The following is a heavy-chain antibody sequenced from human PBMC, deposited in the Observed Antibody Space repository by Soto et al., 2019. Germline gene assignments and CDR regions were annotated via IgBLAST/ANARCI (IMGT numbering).Heavy chain of an antibody. CDR3: ARRSVTTYSGMDV. V-gene: IGHV4-39*01. CDR2: IYYSGST. J-gene: IGHJ6*02. Sequence: SETLSLTCTVSGGSISSSSYYWGWIRQPPGKGLEWIGSIYYSGSTYYNPSLKSRVTISVDTSKNQFSLKLSSVTAADTAVYYCARRSVTTYSGMDVWGQGTTVTGSS. CDR1: GGSISSSSYY. D-gene: IGHD4-4*01.